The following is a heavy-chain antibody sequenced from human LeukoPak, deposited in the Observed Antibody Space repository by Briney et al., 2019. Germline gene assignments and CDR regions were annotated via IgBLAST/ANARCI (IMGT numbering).Heavy chain of an antibody. CDR1: GFTFTIYA. V-gene: IGHV3-64D*06. CDR2: ISSNGDST. CDR3: VKLRYDYVWGSCLDY. J-gene: IGHJ4*02. Sequence: GGSLRLSCSASGFTFTIYAMHWVRQAPGKGLEYVSAISSNGDSTYYADSVKGRFTISRDNSKNTLYLQMSSLRPEDTAVYYCVKLRYDYVWGSCLDYWGQGTLVTVSS. D-gene: IGHD3-16*01.